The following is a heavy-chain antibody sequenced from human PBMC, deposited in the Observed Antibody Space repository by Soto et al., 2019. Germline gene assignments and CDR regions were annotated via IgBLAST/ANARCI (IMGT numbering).Heavy chain of an antibody. V-gene: IGHV1-18*01. J-gene: IGHJ4*02. Sequence: ASVKVSCKASGYTFTSYGISWVRQAPGQGLEWMGWISAYNGNTNYAQKLQGRVTMTTDTSTSTAYMELRSLRSDDTAVYYCARELPYYDFWSGYYTGSYYFDYWGQGTLVTAPQ. CDR3: ARELPYYDFWSGYYTGSYYFDY. D-gene: IGHD3-3*01. CDR2: ISAYNGNT. CDR1: GYTFTSYG.